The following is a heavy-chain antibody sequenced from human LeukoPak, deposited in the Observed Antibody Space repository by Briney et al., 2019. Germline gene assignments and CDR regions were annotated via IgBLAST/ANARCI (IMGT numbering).Heavy chain of an antibody. D-gene: IGHD5-18*01. V-gene: IGHV4-59*01. CDR1: GGSISSYY. CDR3: ARDTYSYGTRGYYYYMDV. Sequence: SETLSVTCTVSGGSISSYYWSWIRQPPGKGLEWIGYIYYSGSTNYNPSLKSRVTISVDTSKNQFSLKLSSVTAADTAVYYCARDTYSYGTRGYYYYMDVWGKGTTVTVSS. CDR2: IYYSGST. J-gene: IGHJ6*03.